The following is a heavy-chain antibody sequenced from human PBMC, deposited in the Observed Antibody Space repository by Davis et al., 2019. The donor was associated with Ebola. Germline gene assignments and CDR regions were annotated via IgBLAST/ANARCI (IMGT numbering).Heavy chain of an antibody. CDR2: ISSSGYTI. J-gene: IGHJ6*02. D-gene: IGHD3-3*01. Sequence: GGSLRLSCAASGFTFSSYEMNWVRQAPGKGLEWVSYISSSGYTIYYADSVKGRFTISRDNAKNSLYLQMNSLRAEDTAVYYCAREMYYDFWSGYYTDYYYYGMDVWGQGTTVTVSS. V-gene: IGHV3-48*03. CDR3: AREMYYDFWSGYYTDYYYYGMDV. CDR1: GFTFSSYE.